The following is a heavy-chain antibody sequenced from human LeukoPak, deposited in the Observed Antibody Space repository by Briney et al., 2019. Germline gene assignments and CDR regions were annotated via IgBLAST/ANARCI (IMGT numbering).Heavy chain of an antibody. CDR3: ARGEFDY. CDR2: ISSSSSTI. V-gene: IGHV3-48*01. CDR1: GFTYSRCS. Sequence: GGSLRLSCAASGFTYSRCSMNWVRQAPGKGLEWVSYISSSSSTIYYADSVKGRFTISRDNAKNSLYLQMNSLRAEDTAVYYCARGEFDYWGQGTLVTVSS. D-gene: IGHD3-16*01. J-gene: IGHJ4*02.